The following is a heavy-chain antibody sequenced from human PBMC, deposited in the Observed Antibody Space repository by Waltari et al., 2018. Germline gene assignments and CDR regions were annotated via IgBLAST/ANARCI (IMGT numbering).Heavy chain of an antibody. CDR2: IYTSGST. J-gene: IGHJ3*02. V-gene: IGHV4-4*07. D-gene: IGHD2-15*01. CDR1: GGSISGYY. CDR3: ARDHYCSGGAGYPGGSAFDI. Sequence: QVLLQESGPGLVKPSETLSLTCTVSGGSISGYYWNWIRQPPGKGLEWIGRIYTSGSTNYNPSLKSRVTISINTSNNQFSLKLSSVTAADTAVYYCARDHYCSGGAGYPGGSAFDIWGQGTMVTVSS.